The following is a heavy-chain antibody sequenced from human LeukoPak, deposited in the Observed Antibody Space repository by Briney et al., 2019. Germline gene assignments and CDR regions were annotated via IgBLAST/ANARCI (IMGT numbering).Heavy chain of an antibody. CDR3: AKSLLTTATGTGRAFDI. J-gene: IGHJ3*02. V-gene: IGHV3-23*01. D-gene: IGHD1-1*01. CDR1: GFSFP. CDR2: ISAGADVI. Sequence: GGSLRLSCEAAGFSFPMGWVRRASGKRLEWVSGISAGADVIFYADPVKGRFTISRDNSKNTLYLQMNSLRAEDSAEYYCAKSLLTTATGTGRAFDIWGQGTMVTVSA.